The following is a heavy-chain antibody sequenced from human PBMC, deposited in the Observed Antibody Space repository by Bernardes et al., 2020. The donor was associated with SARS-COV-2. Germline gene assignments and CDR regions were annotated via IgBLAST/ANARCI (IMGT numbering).Heavy chain of an antibody. Sequence: ASVKVSCMPSGYTFTNYYIHWVRQAPGQGLEWMGIINPGGGNTNYAQKFQGRVTMTRDRSTSTVYMELSRLRSEDTAVYYCARDRDWGSDDAFDIWGQGTMVTVSS. D-gene: IGHD7-27*01. CDR1: GYTFTNYY. V-gene: IGHV1-46*03. CDR3: ARDRDWGSDDAFDI. J-gene: IGHJ3*02. CDR2: INPGGGNT.